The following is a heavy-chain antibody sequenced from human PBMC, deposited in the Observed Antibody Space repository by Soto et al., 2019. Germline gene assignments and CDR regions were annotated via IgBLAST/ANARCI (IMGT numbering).Heavy chain of an antibody. CDR1: GGSISNYY. CDR3: AREATIAARLDS. D-gene: IGHD6-6*01. CDR2: IYSSGST. J-gene: IGHJ4*02. Sequence: PSETLSLTCTVSGGSISNYYWNWIRQSPGKGLEWIGYIYSSGSTHYNPSLQNRVTISIDTSKNQFSLKLNSVTAADTAVYYCAREATIAARLDSWGQGTLVTVSS. V-gene: IGHV4-4*08.